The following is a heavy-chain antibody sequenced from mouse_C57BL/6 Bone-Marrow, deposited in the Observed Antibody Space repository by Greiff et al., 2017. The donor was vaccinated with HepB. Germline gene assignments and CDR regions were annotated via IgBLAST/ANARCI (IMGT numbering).Heavy chain of an antibody. J-gene: IGHJ4*01. Sequence: QVQLQQPGTELVKPGASVKLSCKASGYTFTSYWMHWVKQRPGQGLEWIGNINPSNGGTNYNEKFKSKATLTVDKSSSTAYMQLSSLTSEDSAVYYCAREELYYSKYEAMDYWGQGTSVSVSS. CDR3: AREELYYSKYEAMDY. D-gene: IGHD2-5*01. CDR2: INPSNGGT. CDR1: GYTFTSYW. V-gene: IGHV1-53*01.